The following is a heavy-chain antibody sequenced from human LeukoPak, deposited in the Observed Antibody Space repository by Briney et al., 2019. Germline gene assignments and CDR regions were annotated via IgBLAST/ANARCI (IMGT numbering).Heavy chain of an antibody. CDR1: GGSISSGNYY. CDR2: IFYLGNT. J-gene: IGHJ6*02. Sequence: PSQTLSLTCTVSGGSISSGNYYWSWIRQPPGKGLEWIGYIFYLGNTYYNPSLKSRVTISVDRSKNQFSLKLSSVTAADTAVYYCARLIRATNGMDVWGQGTTVTVSS. CDR3: ARLIRATNGMDV. D-gene: IGHD1-26*01. V-gene: IGHV4-30-4*01.